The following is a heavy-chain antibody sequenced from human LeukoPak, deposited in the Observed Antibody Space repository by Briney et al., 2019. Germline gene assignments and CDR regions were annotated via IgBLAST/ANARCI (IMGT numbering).Heavy chain of an antibody. CDR1: GSTFSTYA. CDR2: ISGSGDST. J-gene: IGHJ1*01. CDR3: ENELSGYDLVVVSNRYAGYFQP. D-gene: IGHD3-16*02. V-gene: IGHV3-23*01. Sequence: GGSLRLSCVASGSTFSTYAMTWVRQAPRKGLEWVSAISGSGDSTFYADSVKGRFTISRDNSKNTLYLEMNSLRAEDTAVYYCENELSGYDLVVVSNRYAGYFQPGGQGTLVSVSS.